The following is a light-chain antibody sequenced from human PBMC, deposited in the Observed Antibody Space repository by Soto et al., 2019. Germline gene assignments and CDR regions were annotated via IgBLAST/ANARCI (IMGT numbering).Light chain of an antibody. J-gene: IGKJ4*01. CDR2: DAS. Sequence: EIVLTQSPATLSLSPGERATLSCRASQSVGSYLIWYQQKPGQAPRLLIYDASIRATGIPARFTGSGSGTDFTLTISSLDPEDFAVYYCQQRYNWPPLTFGGGTKVEI. CDR1: QSVGSY. CDR3: QQRYNWPPLT. V-gene: IGKV3-11*01.